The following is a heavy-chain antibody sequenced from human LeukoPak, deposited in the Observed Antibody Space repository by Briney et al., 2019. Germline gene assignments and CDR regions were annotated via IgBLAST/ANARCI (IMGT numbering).Heavy chain of an antibody. Sequence: PGGSLRLSCAASGFTFSSYEMNWVRQAPGKGLEYVSAISSNGGSTHYADSVKGRFTISRDNSRNTLYLQMSSLRAEDTAVYYCVKNYYDSSGRTPGAFDIWGQGTMVTVSS. CDR3: VKNYYDSSGRTPGAFDI. J-gene: IGHJ3*02. CDR1: GFTFSSYE. D-gene: IGHD3-22*01. CDR2: ISSNGGST. V-gene: IGHV3-64D*09.